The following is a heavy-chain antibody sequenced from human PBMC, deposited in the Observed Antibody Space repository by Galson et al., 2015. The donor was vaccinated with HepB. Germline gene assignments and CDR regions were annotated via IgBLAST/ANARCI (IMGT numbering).Heavy chain of an antibody. D-gene: IGHD5-18*01. CDR2: ISYDGSNK. CDR3: ARPGGLVRTDTAMGY. Sequence: SLRLSCAASGFTFSSYAMHWVRQAPGKGLEWEVVISYDGSNKYYADSVKGRFTISRDNSKNTLYLQMNSLRAEDTAVYYCARPGGLVRTDTAMGYWGQGTLVTVSS. J-gene: IGHJ4*02. CDR1: GFTFSSYA. V-gene: IGHV3-30*04.